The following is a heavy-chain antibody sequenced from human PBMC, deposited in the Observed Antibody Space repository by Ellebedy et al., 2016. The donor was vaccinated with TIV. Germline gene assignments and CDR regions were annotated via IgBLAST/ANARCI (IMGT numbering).Heavy chain of an antibody. V-gene: IGHV1-46*02. D-gene: IGHD2-21*01. Sequence: AASVKVSCKASGYTFNDYCMHWVRQAPGQGLEWMGIINPSGGSTSYAQKFQGRIILTEDTSSDTAYMELSNLRSEDTAVYFCATDSSKSRLVMVASAQAFDVWGQGTLVTVSS. CDR2: INPSGGST. CDR1: GYTFNDYC. J-gene: IGHJ3*01. CDR3: ATDSSKSRLVMVASAQAFDV.